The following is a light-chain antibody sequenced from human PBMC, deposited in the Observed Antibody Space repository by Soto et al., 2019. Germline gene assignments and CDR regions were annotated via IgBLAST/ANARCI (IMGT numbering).Light chain of an antibody. Sequence: EIVLTQSPATLSVSPGERATLSCRASQNIYSNIAWYQQRPGQAPRLLIYRASTRATGVPARFSGSGSGTEFTLTISSLQPDDFATYYCQQYNSYPWTFGQGTKVDIK. CDR3: QQYNSYPWT. CDR1: QNIYSN. V-gene: IGKV3-15*01. CDR2: RAS. J-gene: IGKJ1*01.